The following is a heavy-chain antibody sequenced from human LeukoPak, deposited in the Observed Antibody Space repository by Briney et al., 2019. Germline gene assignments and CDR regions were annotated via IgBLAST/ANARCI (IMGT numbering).Heavy chain of an antibody. CDR2: INTDGSST. D-gene: IGHD5-18*01. CDR1: GFTFSSYW. V-gene: IGHV3-74*01. Sequence: PGGSLRLSCAASGFTFSSYWMHWVRQAPGKGLVWVLRINTDGSSTSYADSVKGRFTISRDNAKNSLDLQMSSLRPEDTALYYCVKDKHRDGYTYGVYDSWGQGTLITVSS. CDR3: VKDKHRDGYTYGVYDS. J-gene: IGHJ5*01.